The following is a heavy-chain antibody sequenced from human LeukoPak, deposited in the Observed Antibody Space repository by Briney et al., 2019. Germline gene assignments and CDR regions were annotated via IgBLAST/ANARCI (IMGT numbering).Heavy chain of an antibody. V-gene: IGHV3-21*01. J-gene: IGHJ3*02. CDR2: ISSSSSYI. CDR3: ARSKPTGSYGAFDI. D-gene: IGHD1-26*01. CDR1: GFTFSSYS. Sequence: GGSLRLSCAASGFTFSSYSMNWVRQAPGKGLEWVSSISSSSSYIYYADSVKGRFTISRDNAKNSLYLQMNSLRAEDTAVYYCARSKPTGSYGAFDIWGQGTMVTVSS.